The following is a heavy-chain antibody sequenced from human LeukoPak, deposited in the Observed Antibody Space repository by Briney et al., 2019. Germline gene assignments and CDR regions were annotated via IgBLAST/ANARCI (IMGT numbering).Heavy chain of an antibody. V-gene: IGHV1-2*02. D-gene: IGHD2-2*01. CDR3: TRTTYCSSTSCRKGFDY. J-gene: IGHJ4*02. Sequence: ASVKVSCKASGYTFTGYYIHWVRQAPGQGLEWMGWINPNSGGTNYAQKFQGRVTVTRDTSISTAYMELSRLRSDDTAVYYCTRTTYCSSTSCRKGFDYWGQGTLVTVSS. CDR1: GYTFTGYY. CDR2: INPNSGGT.